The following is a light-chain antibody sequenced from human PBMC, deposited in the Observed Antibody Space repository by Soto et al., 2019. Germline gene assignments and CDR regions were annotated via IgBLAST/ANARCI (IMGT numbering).Light chain of an antibody. CDR3: QQYGNSPIT. CDR1: QSVSIN. Sequence: EVVLTQSPATLSVSPGERATLSCRASQSVSINLAWYQQKPGQAPRLLIYGASTRATGIPARFSGSRSGTDFTLTISSLQSEDFAVYYCQQYGNSPITFGQGTRLDIK. CDR2: GAS. V-gene: IGKV3-15*01. J-gene: IGKJ5*01.